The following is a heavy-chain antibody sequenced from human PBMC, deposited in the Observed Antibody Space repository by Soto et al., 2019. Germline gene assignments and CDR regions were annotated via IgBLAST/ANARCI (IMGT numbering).Heavy chain of an antibody. CDR1: VFPFSRYD. D-gene: IGHD3-10*01. V-gene: IGHV3-33*06. CDR2: LWFDGGNE. CDR3: AKVLYASESFDSEEAPYGMDV. Sequence: PWWSLRLSCSASVFPFSRYDMHWCRQAPGKGLEWVAVLWFDGGNEYYADSVQGRFTISRDNSKNTLYLQMDSLKAEDTAVYYCAKVLYASESFDSEEAPYGMDVWGQGTTVTVSS. J-gene: IGHJ6*02.